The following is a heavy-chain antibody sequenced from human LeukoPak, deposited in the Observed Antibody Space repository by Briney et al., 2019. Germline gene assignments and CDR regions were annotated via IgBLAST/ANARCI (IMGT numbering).Heavy chain of an antibody. D-gene: IGHD2-2*01. V-gene: IGHV4-4*07. J-gene: IGHJ6*03. Sequence: SETLSLTCTVSGGSISTFYWSWIRRPAGKGLEWIGRIYTSGSTNYNPSLKSRVTMSLDTSKNQFSLKLSSVTAADTAVYYCARDRRGAYGSSLYYMDVWGKGTTVTVSS. CDR1: GGSISTFY. CDR2: IYTSGST. CDR3: ARDRRGAYGSSLYYMDV.